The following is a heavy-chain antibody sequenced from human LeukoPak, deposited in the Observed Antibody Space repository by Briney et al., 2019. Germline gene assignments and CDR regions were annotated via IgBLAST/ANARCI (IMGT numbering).Heavy chain of an antibody. CDR3: ARDWYGYSSGWYGDY. J-gene: IGHJ4*02. V-gene: IGHV1-18*01. CDR2: ISAYNGNT. CDR1: GYTFTSYG. D-gene: IGHD6-19*01. Sequence: SVKVSCKASGYTFTSYGISWVRQAPGQGLEWKGWISAYNGNTEPAQKLQGRGTMTTDTSTSTAYMELRSLRSDDTAVYYCARDWYGYSSGWYGDYWGQGTLVTVSS.